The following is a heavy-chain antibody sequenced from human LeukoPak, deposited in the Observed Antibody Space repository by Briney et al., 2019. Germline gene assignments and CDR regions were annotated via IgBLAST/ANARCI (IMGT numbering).Heavy chain of an antibody. CDR3: ARVPLGEFHIDY. CDR2: IRSSGSTI. CDR1: GFTFSDYY. J-gene: IGHJ4*02. D-gene: IGHD3-10*01. Sequence: GGSLRLSCAASGFTFSDYYMSWSRQAPGKGLEWVSYIRSSGSTIYYADSVKGRFTISRDNAKNSLYLQMNSLRGEDTAVYYCARVPLGEFHIDYWGQGTLVTVSS. V-gene: IGHV3-11*01.